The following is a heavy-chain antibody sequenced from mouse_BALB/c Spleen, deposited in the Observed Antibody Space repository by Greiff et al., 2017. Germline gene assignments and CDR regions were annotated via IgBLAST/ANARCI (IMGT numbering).Heavy chain of an antibody. Sequence: EVKLMESGPSLVKPSQTLSLTCSVTGYSITSGYWNWIRKFPGNKLEYMGYISYSGSTYYNPSLKSRIFITRDTSKNQYYLQLNSVTTEDTATYYCARRGGLRVMDYWGQGTSVTVSS. V-gene: IGHV3-8*02. CDR2: ISYSGST. CDR3: ARRGGLRVMDY. CDR1: GYSITSGY. D-gene: IGHD2-2*01. J-gene: IGHJ4*01.